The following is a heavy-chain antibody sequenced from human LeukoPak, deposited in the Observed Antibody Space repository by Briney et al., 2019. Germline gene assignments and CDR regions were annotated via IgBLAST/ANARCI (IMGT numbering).Heavy chain of an antibody. D-gene: IGHD6-19*01. CDR1: GFTFSSYE. J-gene: IGHJ4*02. V-gene: IGHV3-48*03. CDR2: ISSSGSTI. Sequence: GGSLRLSCAASGFTFSSYEMNWVRQAPGKGLEWVSYISSSGSTIYYADSVKGRFTISRDNAKNSLYLQMNSLRAEDTAVYYCARGPSGWYYFDYWGQGTLVTVSS. CDR3: ARGPSGWYYFDY.